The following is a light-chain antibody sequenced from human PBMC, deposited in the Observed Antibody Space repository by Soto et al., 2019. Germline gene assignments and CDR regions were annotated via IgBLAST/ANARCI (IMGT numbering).Light chain of an antibody. J-gene: IGLJ7*01. CDR2: EVS. CDR3: CSYGGSRAV. Sequence: QSALTQPASVSGSPGQSITISCTGTSSDVGSHNLVSWYQQHPGQAPTLMIYEVSKRPLGVSTRCSASKSGNTASLTISGLQAEDEADYYCCSYGGSRAVFGGGTQLTVL. V-gene: IGLV2-23*02. CDR1: SSDVGSHNL.